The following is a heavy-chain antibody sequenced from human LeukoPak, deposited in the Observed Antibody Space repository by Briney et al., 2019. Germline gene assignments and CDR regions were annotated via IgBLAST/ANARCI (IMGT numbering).Heavy chain of an antibody. V-gene: IGHV1-18*01. D-gene: IGHD6-13*01. CDR1: GYTFTSYG. CDR2: ISAYNGNT. Sequence: ASVKVSCKASGYTFTSYGISWVRQAPGQGLEWMGWISAYNGNTNYAQKLQGRVTMTTDTSTSTAYMELRSLRSDDTAVYYCARVRGIAAAGTTHYYYYYMDVWGKGTTVTISS. J-gene: IGHJ6*03. CDR3: ARVRGIAAAGTTHYYYYYMDV.